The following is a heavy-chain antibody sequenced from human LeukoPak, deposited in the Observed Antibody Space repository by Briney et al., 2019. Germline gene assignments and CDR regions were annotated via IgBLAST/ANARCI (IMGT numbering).Heavy chain of an antibody. CDR2: ISYDGSNK. Sequence: GGSLRLSCAASGFTFSSYGMHWVRQAPGKGLEWVAVISYDGSNKYYADSVKGRFTISRDNSKNTLYLQMNSLRAEDTAVYYCAKFHGYSGYADYWGQGTLVTVSS. V-gene: IGHV3-30*18. D-gene: IGHD5-12*01. CDR3: AKFHGYSGYADY. CDR1: GFTFSSYG. J-gene: IGHJ4*02.